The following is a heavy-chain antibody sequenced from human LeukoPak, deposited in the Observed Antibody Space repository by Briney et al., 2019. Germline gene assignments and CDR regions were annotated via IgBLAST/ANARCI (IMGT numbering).Heavy chain of an antibody. D-gene: IGHD2-2*01. CDR1: GGTFSSYT. CDR2: IIPILGIA. J-gene: IGHJ4*02. CDR3: ARDNPDIVVVPAATTPPDY. Sequence: SVKVSCKASGGTFSSYTISWVRQAPGQGLEWMGRIIPILGIANYAQKFQGRVTITADKFTSTAYMELSSLRSEDTAVYYCARDNPDIVVVPAATTPPDYWGQGTLVTVSS. V-gene: IGHV1-69*04.